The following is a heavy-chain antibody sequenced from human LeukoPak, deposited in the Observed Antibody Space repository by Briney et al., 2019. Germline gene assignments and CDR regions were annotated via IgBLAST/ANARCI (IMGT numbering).Heavy chain of an antibody. D-gene: IGHD4-17*01. V-gene: IGHV1-2*02. CDR1: GYTFTGYY. CDR3: ARALVSVNKEVDY. J-gene: IGHJ4*02. Sequence: ASVKVSCKASGYTFTGYYMHWVRHAPGQGLEWMGWINPNSGGTNYAQKFQGRVTMTRDTSISTAYMELSRLRSDDTAVYYCARALVSVNKEVDYWGQGTLVTVSS. CDR2: INPNSGGT.